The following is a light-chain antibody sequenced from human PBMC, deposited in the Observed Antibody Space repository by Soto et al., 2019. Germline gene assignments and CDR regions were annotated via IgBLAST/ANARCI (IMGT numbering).Light chain of an antibody. J-gene: IGKJ3*01. CDR2: DVF. CDR1: QTITTRF. Sequence: EIVLTQSPGTLSLSPGDRATLSCRASQTITTRFFAWYQQKPGQAPRLLIYDVFTRATGIPDRFSGSGSGTDFTLTISRLEPEDFAVYYCQQYGISPPFTFGPGTRVDVK. V-gene: IGKV3-20*01. CDR3: QQYGISPPFT.